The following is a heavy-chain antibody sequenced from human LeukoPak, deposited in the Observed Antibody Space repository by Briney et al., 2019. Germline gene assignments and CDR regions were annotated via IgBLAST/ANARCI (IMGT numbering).Heavy chain of an antibody. CDR2: IDSGGGGT. J-gene: IGHJ4*02. D-gene: IGHD5-18*01. V-gene: IGHV3-74*01. Sequence: GGSLRLSCAASGFSFSNFWMLWVRHVPGKGLACVSRIDSGGGGTSYADSVKGRFSISRDNSKNTLDLEMNFLRVEDTGVYYRVRDHSNVVDYWGPGTLVTVSS. CDR3: VRDHSNVVDY. CDR1: GFSFSNFW.